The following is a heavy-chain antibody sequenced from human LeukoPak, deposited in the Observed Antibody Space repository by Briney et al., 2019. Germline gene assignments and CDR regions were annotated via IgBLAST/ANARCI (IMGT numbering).Heavy chain of an antibody. CDR1: GFTFDNYA. CDR3: ARDKKSGESSEIDY. Sequence: PGGSLRLSCAASGFTFDNYAMHWVRQAPGKGLEWVSGISWNSGTFGYADSVKGRFTVSRDNAKNTLNLQMNSLRAEDTAVYYCARDKKSGESSEIDYWGQGTLVTVSS. CDR2: ISWNSGTF. J-gene: IGHJ4*02. D-gene: IGHD3-10*01. V-gene: IGHV3-9*01.